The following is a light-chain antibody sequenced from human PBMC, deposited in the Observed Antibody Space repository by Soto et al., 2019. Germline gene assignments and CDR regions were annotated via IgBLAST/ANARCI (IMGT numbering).Light chain of an antibody. CDR3: QKYSSVPV. CDR1: QGISND. J-gene: IGKJ3*01. CDR2: AAS. Sequence: DIQMTQSPSSLSASVGDRVTITCRASQGISNDVAWYQQKPGKPPKLLIYAASTLQSGVPSRFSGSGSGTDFTLTINSLQPEDVATYFCQKYSSVPVFGPGTKVDIK. V-gene: IGKV1-27*01.